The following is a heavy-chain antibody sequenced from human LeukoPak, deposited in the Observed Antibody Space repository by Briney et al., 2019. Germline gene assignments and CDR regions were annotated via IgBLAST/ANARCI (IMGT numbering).Heavy chain of an antibody. V-gene: IGHV4-34*01. CDR2: INHSGST. J-gene: IGHJ4*02. Sequence: SETLSLTCAVYGGSFSGYYWSWICQPPGKGLEWIGEINHSGSTNYNPSLKSRVTISVDTSKNQFSLKLSSVTAADTAVYYCARVRSGWSYYFDYWGQGTLVTVSS. D-gene: IGHD6-19*01. CDR1: GGSFSGYY. CDR3: ARVRSGWSYYFDY.